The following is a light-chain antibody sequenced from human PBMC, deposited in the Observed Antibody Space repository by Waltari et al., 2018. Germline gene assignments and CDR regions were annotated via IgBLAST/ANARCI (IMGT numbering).Light chain of an antibody. CDR3: AVWDVSLNGFYV. CDR1: SSNIGSDP. J-gene: IGLJ1*01. CDR2: SND. V-gene: IGLV1-44*01. Sequence: QSVLAQPPSASGTPGQRVTISCSGSSSNIGSDPVNWYQQFPGTAPNLLIHSNDQRPSGVPDRFSGSKSGTSASLAISGLQSEDEADYYCAVWDVSLNGFYVFGTGTKVTVL.